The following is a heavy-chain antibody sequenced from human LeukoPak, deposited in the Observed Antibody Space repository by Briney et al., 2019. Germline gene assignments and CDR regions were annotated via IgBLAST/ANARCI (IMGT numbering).Heavy chain of an antibody. D-gene: IGHD3-3*01. CDR3: ARAPFGVVRGWFDP. CDR2: IYYSGST. CDR1: GGSISSYY. V-gene: IGHV4-59*01. Sequence: SETLSLTCTVSGGSISSYYWSWIRQPPGKGLEWIGYIYYSGSTNYNPSLKSRVTISVDTSKNQSSLKLSSVTAADTAVYYCARAPFGVVRGWFDPWAREPWSPSPQ. J-gene: IGHJ5*02.